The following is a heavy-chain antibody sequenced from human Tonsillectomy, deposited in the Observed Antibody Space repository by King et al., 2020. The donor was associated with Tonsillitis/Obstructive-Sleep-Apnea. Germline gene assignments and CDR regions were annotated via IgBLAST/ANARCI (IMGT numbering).Heavy chain of an antibody. V-gene: IGHV5-10-1*01. CDR2: IDPGDSYT. J-gene: IGHJ6*02. Sequence: QLVQSGAEVKKPGESLRISCEGSGYSFSNYWINWVRQMPGKGLEWMGMIDPGDSYTNYSPSFQGHVTISADKSISTAYLQWSSQKASDTAVYYCAIRVYDANACSMDVWGLGTTVIVSS. CDR1: GYSFSNYW. D-gene: IGHD5/OR15-5a*01. CDR3: AIRVYDANACSMDV.